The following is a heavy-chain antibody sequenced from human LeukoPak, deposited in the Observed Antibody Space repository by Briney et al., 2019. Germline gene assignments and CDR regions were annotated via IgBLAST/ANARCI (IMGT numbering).Heavy chain of an antibody. CDR2: IYHSGST. CDR3: ARTSSSGYYWYFDL. J-gene: IGHJ2*01. V-gene: IGHV4-38-2*02. Sequence: SETLSLTCTVSGYSISSGYYWGWIRQPPGKGLEWIGSIYHSGSTYYNPSLKSRVTISVDTSKNQFSLKLSSVTAADTAVYYCARTSSSGYYWYFDLWGRGTRVTVSS. D-gene: IGHD3-22*01. CDR1: GYSISSGYY.